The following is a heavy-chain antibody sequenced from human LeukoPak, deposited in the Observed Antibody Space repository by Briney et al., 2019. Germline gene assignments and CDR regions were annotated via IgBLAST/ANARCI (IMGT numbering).Heavy chain of an antibody. D-gene: IGHD5-18*01. J-gene: IGHJ4*02. Sequence: SETLSLTCTVSGGSISSGGYYWSWIRQHPGKGLEWIGYIYYSRSTYYNPSLKSRVTISVDTSKNQFSLKLSSVTAADTAVYYCAKGYNYGPFDYWGQGTLVTVSS. CDR1: GGSISSGGYY. V-gene: IGHV4-31*03. CDR2: IYYSRST. CDR3: AKGYNYGPFDY.